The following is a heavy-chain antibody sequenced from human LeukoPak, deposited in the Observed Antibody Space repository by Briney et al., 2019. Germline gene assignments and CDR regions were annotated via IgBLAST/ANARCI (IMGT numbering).Heavy chain of an antibody. Sequence: GESLKISCKGSGYSFTSYWIGWVRQMPGKGLEWMGIIYPGDSDTRYSPSFQGQVTISADKSISTAYLQWSSLKASDTAMYYCARDRKNYDFWSGYPPETNWFDPWGQGTLVTVSS. J-gene: IGHJ5*02. CDR2: IYPGDSDT. CDR3: ARDRKNYDFWSGYPPETNWFDP. D-gene: IGHD3-3*01. CDR1: GYSFTSYW. V-gene: IGHV5-51*01.